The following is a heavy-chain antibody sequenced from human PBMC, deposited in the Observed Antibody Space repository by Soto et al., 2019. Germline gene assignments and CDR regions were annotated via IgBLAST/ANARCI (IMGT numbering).Heavy chain of an antibody. CDR1: GGSVSGYY. V-gene: IGHV4-34*01. J-gene: IGHJ5*02. Sequence: SETLSLTCAVYGGSVSGYYWSWIRQPPGKGLEWIGEINHSGSTNYNPSLKSRVTISVDTSKNQFSLKLSSVTAADTAVYYCARGRRIAARRFLTWFDPWGQGTLVTVSS. D-gene: IGHD6-6*01. CDR2: INHSGST. CDR3: ARGRRIAARRFLTWFDP.